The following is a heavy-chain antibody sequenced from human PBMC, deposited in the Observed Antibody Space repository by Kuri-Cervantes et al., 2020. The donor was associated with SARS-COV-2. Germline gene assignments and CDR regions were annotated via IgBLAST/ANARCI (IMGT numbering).Heavy chain of an antibody. CDR3: ARGSGVTGTGAFDI. J-gene: IGHJ3*02. CDR1: GFTFSSYS. V-gene: IGHV3-21*01. Sequence: GGSLRLSCAASGFTFSSYSMNWVRQAPGKVLEWVSSISSSSSYIYYADSVKGRFTTSRDNAKNSLYLQMNSLRAEDTAVYYCARGSGVTGTGAFDIWGQGTMVTVSS. CDR2: ISSSSSYI. D-gene: IGHD6-19*01.